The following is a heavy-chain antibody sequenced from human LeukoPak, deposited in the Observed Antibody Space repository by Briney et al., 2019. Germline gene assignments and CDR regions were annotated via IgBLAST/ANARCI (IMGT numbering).Heavy chain of an antibody. CDR2: IYYTGST. D-gene: IGHD6-13*01. CDR1: GGSISSYY. CDR3: ARISSSNWYNERGAFDV. V-gene: IGHV4-59*01. Sequence: PSETLSLTCTVSGGSISSYYWSWIRQPPGKGLEWIGYIYYTGSTNYSPSLKSRVTISVDTSKNQFSLKLRSVTAADTAVYYCARISSSNWYNERGAFDVWGQGTMVTVSS. J-gene: IGHJ3*01.